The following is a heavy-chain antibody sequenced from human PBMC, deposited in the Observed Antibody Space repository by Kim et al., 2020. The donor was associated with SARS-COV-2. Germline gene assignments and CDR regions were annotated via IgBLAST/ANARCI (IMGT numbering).Heavy chain of an antibody. Sequence: GRFTIYRDNYKNTLYLQMNSLRAEDTAVYYCARDPRITIFGVVIDYYGMDVWGQGTTVTVSS. V-gene: IGHV3-66*01. CDR3: ARDPRITIFGVVIDYYGMDV. J-gene: IGHJ6*02. D-gene: IGHD3-3*01.